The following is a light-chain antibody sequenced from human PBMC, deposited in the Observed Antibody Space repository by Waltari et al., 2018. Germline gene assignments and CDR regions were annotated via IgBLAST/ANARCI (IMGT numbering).Light chain of an antibody. CDR3: YSTLGSDNHGAV. V-gene: IGLV3-10*01. Sequence: SSELTQPPSVSVSPGQTARITCSGDTPPKTSVYLYHHQSGRAPVLVIYEDNKRPSGMSERFSGSSSGTMAALTISGAQVEDEGDYYCYSTLGSDNHGAVFGGGTTLTVL. CDR1: TPPKTS. CDR2: EDN. J-gene: IGLJ3*02.